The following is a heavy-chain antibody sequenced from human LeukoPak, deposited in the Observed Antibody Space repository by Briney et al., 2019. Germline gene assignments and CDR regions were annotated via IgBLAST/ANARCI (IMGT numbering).Heavy chain of an antibody. J-gene: IGHJ6*02. CDR2: TAYDGSNE. V-gene: IGHV3-30*04. D-gene: IGHD2-21*01. Sequence: GRSLRLSCAVSGFIFSNYAMHWVRQAPGKGLEWVAVTAYDGSNEYYADSVKGRFTISRDNSKNTLNLQMNSLRSEDTAVYYCATVRILYYYGMDVWGQGTTVTVSS. CDR3: ATVRILYYYGMDV. CDR1: GFIFSNYA.